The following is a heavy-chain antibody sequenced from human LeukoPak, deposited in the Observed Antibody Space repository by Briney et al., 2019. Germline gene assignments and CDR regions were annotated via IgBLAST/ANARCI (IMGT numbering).Heavy chain of an antibody. J-gene: IGHJ4*02. CDR1: GFTFSSYG. D-gene: IGHD6-19*01. V-gene: IGHV3-23*01. CDR3: AKRAPLYSSTPGNYFDS. CDR2: LSGSGGTT. Sequence: GGSLRLSCAASGFTFSSYGMSWVRQAPGKGLEWVSTLSGSGGTTYYAGSVKGRFTVSRDNTKNTFYLQMNSLRAEDTAVYYCAKRAPLYSSTPGNYFDSWGQGTLVTVSS.